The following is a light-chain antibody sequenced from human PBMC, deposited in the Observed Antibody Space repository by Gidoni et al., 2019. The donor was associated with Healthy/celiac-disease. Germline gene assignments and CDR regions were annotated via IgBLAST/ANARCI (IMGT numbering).Light chain of an antibody. V-gene: IGKV1-13*02. CDR2: DAS. J-gene: IGKJ2*04. CDR1: QGISSA. CDR3: QQFNSYPCS. Sequence: AIQFTQSPSSLSASVGDRVTITCRPSQGISSALAWYQQKPGKAPKLLIYDASSLESGVPSRCSGSGSGTDFTLTISSLQPEDFATYYCQQFNSYPCSFGQGTKLEIK.